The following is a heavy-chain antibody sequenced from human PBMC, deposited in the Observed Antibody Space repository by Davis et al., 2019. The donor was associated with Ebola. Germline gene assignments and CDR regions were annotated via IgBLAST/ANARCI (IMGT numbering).Heavy chain of an antibody. CDR3: ARDGLLWFGELLYDYYYGMDV. D-gene: IGHD3-10*01. CDR1: GFTFSSYP. Sequence: GGSLSLSCPASGFTFSSYPMHWVRQAPGKGLEWVAVISYDGSNKYYADSVKGRFTISRDNSKNTLYLQMNSLRAEDTAVYYCARDGLLWFGELLYDYYYGMDVWGKGTTVTVSS. CDR2: ISYDGSNK. J-gene: IGHJ6*04. V-gene: IGHV3-30-3*01.